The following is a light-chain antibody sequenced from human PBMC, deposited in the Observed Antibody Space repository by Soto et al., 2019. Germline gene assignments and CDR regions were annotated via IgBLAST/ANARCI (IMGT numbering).Light chain of an antibody. CDR3: CSYAGTYTFVL. CDR2: DVI. Sequence: QSALTQPRSVSGSPGQSVTVSCAGTSSDVGLYEYVSWFQQHPGKAPKLLIYDVIKRPSGVPDRFSGSKSGNTASLTISGLQAXXXXXYYCCSYAGTYTFVLFGGGTKLTVL. J-gene: IGLJ2*01. V-gene: IGLV2-11*01. CDR1: SSDVGLYEY.